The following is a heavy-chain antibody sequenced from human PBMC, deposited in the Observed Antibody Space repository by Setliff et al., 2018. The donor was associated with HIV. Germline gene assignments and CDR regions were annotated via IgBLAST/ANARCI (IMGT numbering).Heavy chain of an antibody. V-gene: IGHV4-39*07. CDR1: GDSIGITNYY. Sequence: ASETLSLTCIASGDSIGITNYYWGWIRQPPGRGLEWVGSIYQSGRTFYNPSLSGRVTVSIATSKNQFSLKLTSVTAADTAVYYCARSALYGDNFRIFWYFDVWGRGTLVTVSS. J-gene: IGHJ2*01. CDR3: ARSALYGDNFRIFWYFDV. CDR2: IYQSGRT. D-gene: IGHD4-17*01.